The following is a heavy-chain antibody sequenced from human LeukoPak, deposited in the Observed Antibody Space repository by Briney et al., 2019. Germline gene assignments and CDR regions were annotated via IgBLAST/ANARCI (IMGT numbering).Heavy chain of an antibody. CDR1: GFTFSSYS. V-gene: IGHV3-21*01. CDR2: ISSSSSYI. Sequence: GGFLRLSCAASGFTFSSYSMNWVRQAPGKGLEWVSSISSSSSYIYYADSVKGRFTISRDNAKNSLYLQMNSLRAEDTAVYYCARDIVVVPAAETNLDYWGQGTLVTVSS. D-gene: IGHD2-2*01. J-gene: IGHJ4*02. CDR3: ARDIVVVPAAETNLDY.